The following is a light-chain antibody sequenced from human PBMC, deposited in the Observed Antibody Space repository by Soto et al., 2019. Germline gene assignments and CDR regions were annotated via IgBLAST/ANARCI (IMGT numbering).Light chain of an antibody. J-gene: IGKJ4*01. V-gene: IGKV3-15*01. Sequence: EIVMTQSPATLSVSPGGRATLSCRASQSVSSNLAWYQQKPGQAPRPLVYGASTRATGIPARFSGSGSGTEFTLTISSLQSEDFAVYYCQQYTNWPLTFGGGAKVEIK. CDR1: QSVSSN. CDR2: GAS. CDR3: QQYTNWPLT.